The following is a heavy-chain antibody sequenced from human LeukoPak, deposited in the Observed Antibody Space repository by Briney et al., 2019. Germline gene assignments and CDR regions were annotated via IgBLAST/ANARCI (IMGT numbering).Heavy chain of an antibody. CDR1: GFTFSSYS. CDR3: ASLYSSSSGFNY. D-gene: IGHD6-6*01. Sequence: KPGGSLRLSCAASGFTFSSYSMNWVRQAPGKGLEWVSSISSSSSYIYYADSVKGRFTISRDNAKNSLYLHMNSLRAEDTAMFYCASLYSSSSGFNYWGQGTLVTVSS. CDR2: ISSSSSYI. V-gene: IGHV3-21*01. J-gene: IGHJ4*02.